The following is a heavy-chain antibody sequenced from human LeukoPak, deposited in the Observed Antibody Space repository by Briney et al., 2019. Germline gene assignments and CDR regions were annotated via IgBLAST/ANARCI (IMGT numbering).Heavy chain of an antibody. V-gene: IGHV1-46*01. J-gene: IGHJ3*02. CDR2: INPSGGST. CDR1: GYTFTSYY. CDR3: ARDPWHYDFWSGYHPDAFDI. Sequence: ASVKVSCKASGYTFTSYYMHWVRQAPGQGLEWMGIINPSGGSTSYAQKFQGRVTITADKSTSTAYMELSSLRSEDTAVYYCARDPWHYDFWSGYHPDAFDIWGQGTMVTVSS. D-gene: IGHD3-3*01.